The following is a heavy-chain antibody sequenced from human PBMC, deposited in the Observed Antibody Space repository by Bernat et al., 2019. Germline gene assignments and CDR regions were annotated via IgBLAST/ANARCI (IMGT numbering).Heavy chain of an antibody. CDR2: IYYSGST. D-gene: IGHD6-13*01. Sequence: QLQLQESGPGLVKPSETLSLTCTVSGGSISSSSYYWGWIRQPPGKGLEWIGSIYYSGSTYYNPSLKSRVTISVDTSKNQFSLKLSSVTAADTAVYYCASIAAAGPDAFDIWGQGTMVTVSS. CDR3: ASIAAAGPDAFDI. CDR1: GGSISSSSYY. J-gene: IGHJ3*02. V-gene: IGHV4-39*07.